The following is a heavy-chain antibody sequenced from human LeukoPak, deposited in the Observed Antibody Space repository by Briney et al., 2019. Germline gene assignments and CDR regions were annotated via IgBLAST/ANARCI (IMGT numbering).Heavy chain of an antibody. V-gene: IGHV3-23*01. CDR1: GFTFSSYA. D-gene: IGHD6-19*01. Sequence: GGSLRLSCAASGFTFSSYAMSWVRQAPGKGLEWVSAISGSGDSTYYADSVKGRFTISRDNSKNTLYLQMNSLRAEDTAVYYCAKDGGGDSSGWYYYYYGMDVWGQGTTVTVSS. CDR3: AKDGGGDSSGWYYYYYGMDV. CDR2: ISGSGDST. J-gene: IGHJ6*02.